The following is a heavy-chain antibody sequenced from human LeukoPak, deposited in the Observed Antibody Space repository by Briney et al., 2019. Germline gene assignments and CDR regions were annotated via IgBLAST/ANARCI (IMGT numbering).Heavy chain of an antibody. CDR3: ARDLGGCSGGSCYENWFDP. CDR2: INPNSGGT. V-gene: IGHV1-2*02. Sequence: ASVKVSCKASGYTFTSYYMHWVRQAPGQGLEWMGWINPNSGGTNYAQKFQGRVTMTRDTAISTAYMELSRLRSDDTAVYYCARDLGGCSGGSCYENWFDPWGQGTLVTVSS. J-gene: IGHJ5*02. D-gene: IGHD2-15*01. CDR1: GYTFTSYY.